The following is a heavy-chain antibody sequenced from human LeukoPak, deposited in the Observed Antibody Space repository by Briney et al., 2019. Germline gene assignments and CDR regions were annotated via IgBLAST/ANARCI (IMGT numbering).Heavy chain of an antibody. D-gene: IGHD5-12*01. CDR2: IITIFGTA. Sequence: ASVKVSCKASGGTFSSYAISWVRQAPGQGLEWMGGIITIFGTANYAQKFQGRVTITADASTSTAYMELSSLRSEDAAVYYCARDWEEYSGYDDWVDYWGQGTLVTVSS. J-gene: IGHJ4*02. CDR1: GGTFSSYA. V-gene: IGHV1-69*01. CDR3: ARDWEEYSGYDDWVDY.